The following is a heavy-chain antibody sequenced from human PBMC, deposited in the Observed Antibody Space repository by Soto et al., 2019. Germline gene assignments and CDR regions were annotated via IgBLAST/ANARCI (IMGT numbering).Heavy chain of an antibody. D-gene: IGHD3-22*01. CDR2: IIPIFGTA. J-gene: IGHJ4*02. Sequence: ASVKVSCKASGGTFSSYAISWVRQAPGQGLEWMGGIIPIFGTANYAQKFQGRVTITADESTSTAYMELSSLRSEDTAVYYCATTCPSYYYDSSGYYYGTFDYWGQGTLVTVSS. CDR3: ATTCPSYYYDSSGYYYGTFDY. CDR1: GGTFSSYA. V-gene: IGHV1-69*13.